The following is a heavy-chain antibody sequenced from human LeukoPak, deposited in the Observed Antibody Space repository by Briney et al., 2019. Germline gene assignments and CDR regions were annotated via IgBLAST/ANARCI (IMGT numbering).Heavy chain of an antibody. D-gene: IGHD3-10*01. Sequence: GASVKVSCKASGYTFTGYYMHWVRQAPGQGLEWMGWINPNSGGTNYAQKFQGRVTMTRDTSISTAYMELSRLRSDDTAVYYCARGLLRMVRGVTAFDYWGQGTLVTVSS. V-gene: IGHV1-2*02. CDR1: GYTFTGYY. CDR3: ARGLLRMVRGVTAFDY. CDR2: INPNSGGT. J-gene: IGHJ4*02.